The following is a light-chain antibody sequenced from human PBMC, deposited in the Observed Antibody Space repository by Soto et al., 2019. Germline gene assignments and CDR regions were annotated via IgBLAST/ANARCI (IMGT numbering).Light chain of an antibody. V-gene: IGKV1-5*01. Sequence: DIQMTQSPSTLSAFVGDRVTITCRASQSIRRWLAWYQQKAGKAPKLLVYDASSLEGGVPSRFSGSGSGTEFPLTISSLQPDDSATYFCQQYNRYSRTFGQGTKVEI. J-gene: IGKJ1*01. CDR1: QSIRRW. CDR2: DAS. CDR3: QQYNRYSRT.